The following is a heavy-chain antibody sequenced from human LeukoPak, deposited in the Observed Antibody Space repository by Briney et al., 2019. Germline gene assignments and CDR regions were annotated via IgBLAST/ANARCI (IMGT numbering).Heavy chain of an antibody. CDR3: AREAIVVPITKYFDY. CDR1: GGTFSSYA. V-gene: IGHV1-69*05. D-gene: IGHD3-22*01. CDR2: IIPIFGTA. J-gene: IGHJ4*02. Sequence: SAKVSCKASGGTFSSYAISWVRQAPGQGLEWMGRIIPIFGTANYAQKFQGRVTITTDESTSTAYMELSSLRSEDTAVYYCAREAIVVPITKYFDYWGQGTLVTVSS.